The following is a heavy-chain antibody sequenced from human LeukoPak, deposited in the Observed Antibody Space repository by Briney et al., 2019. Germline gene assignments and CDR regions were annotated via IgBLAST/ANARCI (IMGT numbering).Heavy chain of an antibody. CDR1: GGSISSGDYY. Sequence: PSETLSLTCTVSGGSISSGDYYWGWIRQPPGKGLEWIGSIYYSGSTYYNPSLKSRVTISVDTSKNQFSLKLSSVTAADTAVYYCARHGILNWFDPWGQGTLVTVSS. CDR3: ARHGILNWFDP. J-gene: IGHJ5*02. D-gene: IGHD3-3*01. V-gene: IGHV4-39*01. CDR2: IYYSGST.